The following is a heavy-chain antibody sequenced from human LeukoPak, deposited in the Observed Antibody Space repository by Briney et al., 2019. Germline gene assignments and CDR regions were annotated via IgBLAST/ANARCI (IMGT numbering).Heavy chain of an antibody. J-gene: IGHJ4*02. V-gene: IGHV3-30*03. CDR3: ARDRGGHRGYYFDY. Sequence: GRSLRLSCAASGFTFSSYGMHWVRQAPGKGLEWVAVISYDGSNKYYADSVKGRFTISRDNSKNTLYLQMNSLRAEDTAVYYCARDRGGHRGYYFDYWGQGTLVTVSS. CDR2: ISYDGSNK. D-gene: IGHD3-10*01. CDR1: GFTFSSYG.